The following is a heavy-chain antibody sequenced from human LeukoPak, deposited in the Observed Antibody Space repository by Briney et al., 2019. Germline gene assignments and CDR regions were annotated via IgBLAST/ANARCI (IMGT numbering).Heavy chain of an antibody. D-gene: IGHD3-10*01. CDR2: ISSSSSYI. J-gene: IGHJ5*02. V-gene: IGHV3-21*01. CDR3: ARDAPPGSLGDNWFDP. Sequence: GGSLRLSCAASGFTFSSYSMNWVRQAPGKGLEWVSSISSSSSYIYYADSVKGRFTISRDNAKNSLYLQMNSLRAEDTAVYYCARDAPPGSLGDNWFDPWGQGTLVTVSP. CDR1: GFTFSSYS.